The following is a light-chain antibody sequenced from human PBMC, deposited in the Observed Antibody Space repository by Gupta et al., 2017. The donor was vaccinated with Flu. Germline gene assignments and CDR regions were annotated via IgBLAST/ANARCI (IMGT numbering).Light chain of an antibody. CDR3: QQEDGAPRT. CDR2: DGS. J-gene: IGKJ1*01. Sequence: GSLSLSPEERATLSCRASQTINSRYVAWYQQKAGQAPRLLIYDGSNRAIGIPERFSGSGSGTDFTLTISRVESEDSAVYYCQQEDGAPRTFGQGTKVEIK. V-gene: IGKV3-20*01. CDR1: QTINSRY.